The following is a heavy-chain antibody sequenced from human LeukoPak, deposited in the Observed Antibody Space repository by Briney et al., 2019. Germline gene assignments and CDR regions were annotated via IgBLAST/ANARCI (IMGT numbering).Heavy chain of an antibody. V-gene: IGHV3-53*05. Sequence: GGSLRLSCAASGFTVSSNYMSWVRQAPGKGLEWVSVIYSGGSTYYADSVKGRFTISRDNSKSTLYLQMNSLRAEDTAVYYCAKAAQQWLSYYYYMDVWGKGTTVTVSS. D-gene: IGHD6-19*01. CDR3: AKAAQQWLSYYYYMDV. J-gene: IGHJ6*03. CDR1: GFTVSSNY. CDR2: IYSGGST.